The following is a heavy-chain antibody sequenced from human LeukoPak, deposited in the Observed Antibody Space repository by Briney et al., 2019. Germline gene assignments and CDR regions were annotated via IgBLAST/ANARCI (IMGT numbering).Heavy chain of an antibody. D-gene: IGHD3-22*01. CDR2: ISGGGGST. CDR3: ARDSSGFPEPLDY. J-gene: IGHJ4*02. CDR1: GFTFSSYA. V-gene: IGHV3-23*01. Sequence: GSLRLSCAASGFTFSSYAMSWVRQAPGKGLEWVSAISGGGGSTYYADSVKGRFTISRDNSKNTLYLQMNSLRAEDTAVYYCARDSSGFPEPLDYWGQGTLVTVSS.